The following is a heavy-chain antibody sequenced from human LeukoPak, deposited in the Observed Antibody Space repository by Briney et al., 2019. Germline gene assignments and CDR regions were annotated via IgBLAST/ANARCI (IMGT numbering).Heavy chain of an antibody. D-gene: IGHD6-13*01. CDR1: GGSFGDFY. CDR3: AARFGRLAAGGTPFDF. CDR2: VNHSGST. Sequence: SETLSLTCAVYGGSFGDFYWTWIRQTPEKGLEWIGEVNHSGSTTYNPSLKGRITMSVDTSKKQFNLKLRSVTAADTALYYCAARFGRLAAGGTPFDFWGQGTLVTVSS. V-gene: IGHV4-34*10. J-gene: IGHJ4*02.